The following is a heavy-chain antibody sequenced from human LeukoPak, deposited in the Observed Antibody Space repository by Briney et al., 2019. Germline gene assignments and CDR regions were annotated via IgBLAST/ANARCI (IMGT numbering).Heavy chain of an antibody. V-gene: IGHV1-69*04. CDR3: ARGVWFGDQKAGNWFDP. CDR1: GGTFSSYA. Sequence: SVKVSCKASGGTFSSYAISWVRQAPGQGLEWMGRIIPILGIANYAQKFQGRVTITADKSASTAYMELSSLRSEDTAVYYCARGVWFGDQKAGNWFDPWGQGTLVTVSS. J-gene: IGHJ5*02. CDR2: IIPILGIA. D-gene: IGHD3-10*01.